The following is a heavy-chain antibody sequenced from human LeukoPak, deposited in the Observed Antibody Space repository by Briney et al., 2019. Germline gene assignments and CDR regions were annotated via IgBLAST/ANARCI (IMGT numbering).Heavy chain of an antibody. D-gene: IGHD6-6*01. CDR2: INSDGSEG. CDR1: PFTSSGHW. J-gene: IGHJ3*01. V-gene: IGHV3-7*03. CDR3: ARSSYSSSSSV. Sequence: GGSLRLSCVASPFTSSGHWMSWVRQAPGKGLEWVASINSDGSEGYYADVVKGRFTISRDNAKNSLYLQINSLRAEDTAVYYCARSSYSSSSSVWGQGTMVTVSS.